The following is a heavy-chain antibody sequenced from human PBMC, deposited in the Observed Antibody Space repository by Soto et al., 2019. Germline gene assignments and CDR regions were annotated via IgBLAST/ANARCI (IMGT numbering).Heavy chain of an antibody. CDR3: ARAGFLFLEWYWFDP. D-gene: IGHD3-3*01. CDR2: IYYSGST. V-gene: IGHV4-61*01. J-gene: IGHJ5*02. Sequence: SETLSLTCTVSGGSVSSGSYYWSWIRQPPGKGLEWIGYIYYSGSTNYNPSLKSRVTISVDTSKNQFSLKLSSVTAADTAVYYCARAGFLFLEWYWFDPWGQGTRVTVSS. CDR1: GGSVSSGSYY.